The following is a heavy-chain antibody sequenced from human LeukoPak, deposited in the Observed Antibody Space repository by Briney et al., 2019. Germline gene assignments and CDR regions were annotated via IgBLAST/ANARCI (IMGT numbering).Heavy chain of an antibody. D-gene: IGHD4-17*01. J-gene: IGHJ3*02. CDR3: ARGDYGDYGWAFDI. Sequence: GGSLRLSCAASGFTFSSYAMHWVRQAPGKGLEWVAVISYDGSNKYYADSVKGRFTISRDNSKNTLYLQMNSLRAEDTAVYYCARGDYGDYGWAFDIWGQGTMVTVSS. CDR1: GFTFSSYA. CDR2: ISYDGSNK. V-gene: IGHV3-30*04.